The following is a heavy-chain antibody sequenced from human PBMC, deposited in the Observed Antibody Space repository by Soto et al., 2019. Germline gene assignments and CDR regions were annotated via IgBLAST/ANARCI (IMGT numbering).Heavy chain of an antibody. CDR1: GFTFSTYA. J-gene: IGHJ6*02. CDR3: ARVNIAWNDVGAMDV. Sequence: QVQLVESGGGVVQPGRSLRLSCAASGFTFSTYAMHWVRQAPGKGPEWVAGILYDGSKKDYADSVKGRFTISRDNSKNTLYLQMNSLRAEDTAVYYCARVNIAWNDVGAMDVWGQGTTVTVSS. D-gene: IGHD1-1*01. CDR2: ILYDGSKK. V-gene: IGHV3-30-3*01.